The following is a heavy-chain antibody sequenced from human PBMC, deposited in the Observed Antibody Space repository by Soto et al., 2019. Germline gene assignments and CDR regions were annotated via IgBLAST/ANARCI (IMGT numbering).Heavy chain of an antibody. Sequence: SETLSLTCAVYGGFFSGYYWSWIRQPPGKGREWIGEINHSGSNNYNPSHKSRVTISVDTSKNQFSLKLSSVTAADTAVYYCARGRFTMVRRGYPARYFDYWGQGTLVTVSS. J-gene: IGHJ4*02. CDR3: ARGRFTMVRRGYPARYFDY. CDR2: INHSGSN. V-gene: IGHV4-34*01. CDR1: GGFFSGYY. D-gene: IGHD3-10*01.